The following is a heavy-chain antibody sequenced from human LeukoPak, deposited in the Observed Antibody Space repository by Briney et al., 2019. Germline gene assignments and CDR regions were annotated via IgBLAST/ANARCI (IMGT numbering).Heavy chain of an antibody. CDR3: TRDRDYYRP. Sequence: GGSLRLSCTASGFTFGDYAMSWVRQAPGKGLEWVGFIRSKAYGGTTEYAASVKGGFTISRDDSKSIAYLQMNSLKTEDTAVYYCTRDRDYYRPWGQGTLVTVSS. CDR2: IRSKAYGGTT. V-gene: IGHV3-49*04. J-gene: IGHJ5*02. D-gene: IGHD2-21*02. CDR1: GFTFGDYA.